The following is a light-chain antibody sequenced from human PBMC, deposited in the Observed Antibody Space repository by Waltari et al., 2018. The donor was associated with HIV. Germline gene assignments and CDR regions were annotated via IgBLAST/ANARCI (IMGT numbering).Light chain of an antibody. CDR1: QSISTW. CDR2: KAS. V-gene: IGKV1-5*03. J-gene: IGKJ2*01. CDR3: QHYTSYP. Sequence: DIQMTQSPSTLSASVGDRVTITCRASQSISTWLAWYQQKPGKAPKLLIYKASSLESGVPSRFSGNGSGTEFNPTITRLQPYCFATYYCQHYTSYPFGQGTKVEIK.